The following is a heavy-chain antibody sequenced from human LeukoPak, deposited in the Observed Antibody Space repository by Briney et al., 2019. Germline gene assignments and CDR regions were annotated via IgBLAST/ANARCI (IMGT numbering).Heavy chain of an antibody. J-gene: IGHJ4*02. CDR2: ISYDGSNK. Sequence: GRSLRLSCAASGFTFSSYGMHWVRQAPGKGLEWVAFISYDGSNKYYADSVKGRFTISRDNSKNTLYLQMNNLRADDTAVYYCAKARYDGEVMIAATDYWGQGTLVTVSS. CDR3: AKARYDGEVMIAATDY. V-gene: IGHV3-30*18. CDR1: GFTFSSYG. D-gene: IGHD2-15*01.